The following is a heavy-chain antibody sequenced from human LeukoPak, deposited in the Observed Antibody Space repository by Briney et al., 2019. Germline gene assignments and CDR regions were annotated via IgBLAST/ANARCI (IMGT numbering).Heavy chain of an antibody. V-gene: IGHV3-23*01. CDR3: ARAGIGVVGYFDY. CDR1: GFTFSSHA. J-gene: IGHJ4*02. Sequence: GGSLRLSCAASGFTFSSHAMSWVRQAPAKGLEWVSAISGSGDNTYYADSVKGRFTISRDNSKNTLYLQMNSLRDEDTALYYCARAGIGVVGYFDYWGQGTLVTVSS. D-gene: IGHD6-19*01. CDR2: ISGSGDNT.